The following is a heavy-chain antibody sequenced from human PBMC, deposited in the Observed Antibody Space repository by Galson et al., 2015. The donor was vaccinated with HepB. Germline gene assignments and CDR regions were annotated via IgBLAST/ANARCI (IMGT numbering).Heavy chain of an antibody. CDR3: ARGPPLSGYGHYYYYYMDV. J-gene: IGHJ6*03. CDR1: GFTFSSYG. D-gene: IGHD5-12*01. CDR2: IRYDGSNK. Sequence: SLRLSCAASGFTFSSYGMHWVRQAPGKGLEWVAFIRYDGSNKYYADSVKGRFTISRDNSKNTLYLQMNSLRAEDTAVYYCARGPPLSGYGHYYYYYMDVWGKGTTVTVSS. V-gene: IGHV3-30*02.